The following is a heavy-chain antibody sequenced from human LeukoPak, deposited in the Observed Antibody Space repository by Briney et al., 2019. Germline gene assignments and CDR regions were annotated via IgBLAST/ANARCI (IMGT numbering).Heavy chain of an antibody. V-gene: IGHV4-59*01. J-gene: IGHJ5*02. CDR3: ARETPINWFDP. CDR1: GGSISSYY. CDR2: IYYSGST. Sequence: PSETLSLTCTVSGGSISSYYWSWIRQPPGKGPEWIGYIYYSGSTNYNPSLKSRVTISVDTSKNQFSLKLSSVTAADTAVYYCARETPINWFDPWGQGTLVTVSS.